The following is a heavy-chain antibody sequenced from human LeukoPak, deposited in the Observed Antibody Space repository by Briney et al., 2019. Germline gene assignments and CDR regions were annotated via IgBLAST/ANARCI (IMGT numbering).Heavy chain of an antibody. Sequence: TSVNVSCKASGFTFTSSAMQWVRQARGQRLEWIGWIVVGSGNTNYAQKFQERVTITRDMSTSTAYMELSSLRSEDTAVYYCAAGDIAAAGTVPWGQGTLVTVSS. CDR2: IVVGSGNT. D-gene: IGHD6-13*01. V-gene: IGHV1-58*02. CDR1: GFTFTSSA. J-gene: IGHJ5*01. CDR3: AAGDIAAAGTVP.